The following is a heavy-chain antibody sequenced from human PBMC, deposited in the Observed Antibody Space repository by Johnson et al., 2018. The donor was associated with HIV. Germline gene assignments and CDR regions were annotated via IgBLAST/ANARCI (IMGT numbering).Heavy chain of an antibody. CDR2: ISYDGSIK. J-gene: IGHJ3*02. V-gene: IGHV3-30-3*01. D-gene: IGHD2-8*01. Sequence: QVLLVESGGGVVQPGKSLRLSCAASGFTFSSSAMHWVRQAPGQGLQWVALISYDGSIKYFADSVKGRFTISRDNSKNTLHLQMNSLRPEDTAVYYCARNSGNGLVLRGDAFDIWGQGTMVTVSS. CDR1: GFTFSSSA. CDR3: ARNSGNGLVLRGDAFDI.